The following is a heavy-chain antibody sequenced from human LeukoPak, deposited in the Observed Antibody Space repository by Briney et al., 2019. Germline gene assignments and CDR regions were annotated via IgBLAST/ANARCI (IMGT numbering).Heavy chain of an antibody. J-gene: IGHJ4*02. V-gene: IGHV4-4*07. Sequence: SETLSLTCSVSGASISAYHWSWIRQPAGKGLEWIGRIYSSGRTNYIPSLKSRLTMSVDTSRNQFSLKLNSVTAADTAVYYCARDYSYPDYWGQGTLVTVSS. CDR2: IYSSGRT. CDR3: ARDYSYPDY. CDR1: GASISAYH. D-gene: IGHD5-18*01.